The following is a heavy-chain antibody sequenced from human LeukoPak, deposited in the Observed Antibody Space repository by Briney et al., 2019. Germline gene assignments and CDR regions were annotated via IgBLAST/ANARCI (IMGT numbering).Heavy chain of an antibody. Sequence: SETLSLTCTVSGGSISTYYWSWIRQPPGKGLEWIGHIYNSGSTNYSPSLKSRVTISVDTSKNQFSLKLSSVTAAGTAMYYCARFKRAGGWSYFDYWGLGTLVTVSS. CDR2: IYNSGST. J-gene: IGHJ4*02. CDR1: GGSISTYY. CDR3: ARFKRAGGWSYFDY. V-gene: IGHV4-59*01. D-gene: IGHD6-19*01.